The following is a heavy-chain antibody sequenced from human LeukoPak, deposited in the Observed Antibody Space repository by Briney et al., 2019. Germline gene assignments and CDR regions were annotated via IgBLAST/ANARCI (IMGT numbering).Heavy chain of an antibody. CDR2: IYTSGGT. CDR3: ARGVQLVDAFDI. CDR1: GGSISSYH. D-gene: IGHD6-19*01. V-gene: IGHV4-4*07. J-gene: IGHJ3*02. Sequence: SETLSLTCTVSGGSISSYHWSWIRQPAGKGLEWIGRIYTSGGTNYNPSLKSRVTMSVDTSKNQFSLKLSSVTAADTAVYYCARGVQLVDAFDIWGQGTMVTVSS.